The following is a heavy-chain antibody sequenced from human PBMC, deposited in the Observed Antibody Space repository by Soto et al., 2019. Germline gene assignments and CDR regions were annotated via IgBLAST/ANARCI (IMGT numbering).Heavy chain of an antibody. D-gene: IGHD2-15*01. Sequence: EVQLLESGGGLVQPGGSLRLSCAASGFTFSTYAITWVRQAPGKGPEWVSRIGDSEGETTHYADSVKGRFTISRDNAKNALYLHMNSLRVEDTAIYYCAKAYCGGGRCYDRDSWFDSWGQGTRGCVSS. CDR1: GFTFSTYA. CDR2: IGDSEGETT. CDR3: AKAYCGGGRCYDRDSWFDS. J-gene: IGHJ5*01. V-gene: IGHV3-23*01.